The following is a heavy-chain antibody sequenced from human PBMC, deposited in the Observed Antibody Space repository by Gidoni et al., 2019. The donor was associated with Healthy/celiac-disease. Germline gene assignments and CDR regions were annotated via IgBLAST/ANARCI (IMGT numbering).Heavy chain of an antibody. D-gene: IGHD1-26*01. Sequence: QVQLVESGGGVVQPGRSLSLSCPASGFTSSSYGMHWVRQAPGKGLEWVAVIWYDGSNKYYADSVKGRFTISRDNSKNTLYLQMNSLRAEDTAVYYCARDLRGGSYYEGLDYWGQGTLVTVSS. CDR3: ARDLRGGSYYEGLDY. CDR1: GFTSSSYG. CDR2: IWYDGSNK. V-gene: IGHV3-33*01. J-gene: IGHJ4*02.